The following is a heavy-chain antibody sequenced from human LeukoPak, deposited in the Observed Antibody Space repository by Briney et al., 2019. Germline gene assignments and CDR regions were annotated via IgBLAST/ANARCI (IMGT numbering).Heavy chain of an antibody. CDR3: ARLGSLGQRDY. D-gene: IGHD6-25*01. Sequence: PSETLSLTCTVSGGSISSSSYYWGWIRQPPGKGLEWIGEINHSGSTNYNPSLKSRVTISVDTSKNQFSLKLSSVTAADTAVYYCARLGSLGQRDYWGQGTLVTVSS. V-gene: IGHV4-39*07. CDR2: INHSGST. J-gene: IGHJ4*02. CDR1: GGSISSSSYY.